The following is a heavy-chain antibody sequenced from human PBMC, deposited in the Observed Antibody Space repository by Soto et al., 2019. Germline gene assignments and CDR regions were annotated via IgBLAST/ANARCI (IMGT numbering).Heavy chain of an antibody. CDR2: IGGSGGRT. V-gene: IGHV3-23*01. D-gene: IGHD2-21*01. CDR3: AKDPSYYGGNLRWRYFYY. Sequence: GGSLRLSCAASGLTFSTCAMSWVRQAPGKGLEWVSSIGGSGGRTYQADSVKGRFTISRDDSKNTLYLQMNSLRAEDTAVYFCAKDPSYYGGNLRWRYFYYWGQGTLVSVSS. J-gene: IGHJ4*02. CDR1: GLTFSTCA.